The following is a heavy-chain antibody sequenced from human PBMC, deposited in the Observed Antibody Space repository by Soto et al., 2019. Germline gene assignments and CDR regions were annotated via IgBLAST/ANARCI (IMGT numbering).Heavy chain of an antibody. J-gene: IGHJ5*02. Sequence: QVQLVQSGVEVKKPGASVKVSCKASGYTFTSFGITWVRQAPGQGLEWMGWISPYNGNTNYVQKFQGRVTMTTDTSTSTAYMELRSLRADDTAGYYCARGGLGYCSGGSCPQNWFDPWGQGTLVTVSP. CDR3: ARGGLGYCSGGSCPQNWFDP. V-gene: IGHV1-18*01. CDR1: GYTFTSFG. CDR2: ISPYNGNT. D-gene: IGHD2-15*01.